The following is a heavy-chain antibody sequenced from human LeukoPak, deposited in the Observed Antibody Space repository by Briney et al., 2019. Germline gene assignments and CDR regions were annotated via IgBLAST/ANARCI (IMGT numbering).Heavy chain of an antibody. CDR3: ARIPSPGIRSSWYDGLVY. J-gene: IGHJ4*02. Sequence: GGSLRLSCAASGFTFSSYAMHWVRQAPGKGLEWVAVISYDGSNKYYADSVKGRFTISRDNSKNTLYLQMNSLRAEDTAVYYCARIPSPGIRSSWYDGLVYWGQGTLVTVSS. V-gene: IGHV3-30-3*01. D-gene: IGHD6-13*01. CDR1: GFTFSSYA. CDR2: ISYDGSNK.